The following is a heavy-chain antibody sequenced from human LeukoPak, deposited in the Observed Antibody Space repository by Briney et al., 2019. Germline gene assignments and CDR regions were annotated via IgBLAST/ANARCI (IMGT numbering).Heavy chain of an antibody. CDR1: GFTFSSYW. D-gene: IGHD3-22*01. CDR3: ARGPHYYYDSSGYYQYYFDY. V-gene: IGHV3-74*01. CDR2: INSDGSTT. J-gene: IGHJ4*02. Sequence: AGSLRLSCAVSGFTFSSYWMYWVRQAPGKGLVWVSRINSDGSTTSYADSEKGRFTISRDNAKNSLYLQMNSLRDEDTAVYYCARGPHYYYDSSGYYQYYFDYWGQGTLVTVSS.